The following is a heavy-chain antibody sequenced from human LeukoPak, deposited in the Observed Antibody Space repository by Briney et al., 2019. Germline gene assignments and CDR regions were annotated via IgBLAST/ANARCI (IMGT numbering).Heavy chain of an antibody. CDR2: ISWNSGSI. V-gene: IGHV3-9*01. CDR3: AKEAYSSSSGYYYYYYMDV. D-gene: IGHD6-6*01. CDR1: GFTFDDYA. Sequence: GGSLRLSCAASGFTFDDYAMHWVRQAPGKGLEWVSGISWNSGSIGYADSVKGRFTISRDNAKNSLYLQMNSLRVEDTALYYCAKEAYSSSSGYYYYYYMDVWGKGTTVTVSS. J-gene: IGHJ6*03.